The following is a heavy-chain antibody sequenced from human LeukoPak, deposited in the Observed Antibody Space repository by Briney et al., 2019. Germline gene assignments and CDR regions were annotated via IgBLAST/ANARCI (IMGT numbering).Heavy chain of an antibody. J-gene: IGHJ4*02. CDR3: AREAGKCSSTSGYSFDS. V-gene: IGHV1-46*01. D-gene: IGHD2-2*01. CDR1: GYTFTSYY. Sequence: ASVKVSCKASGYTFTSYYMHWVRQAPGQGLEWMGIINPSGGSTSYAQKFQGRVTMTRDTSTSTVYMELSSLRSEDTAVYYCAREAGKCSSTSGYSFDSGGQGTLVTVSS. CDR2: INPSGGST.